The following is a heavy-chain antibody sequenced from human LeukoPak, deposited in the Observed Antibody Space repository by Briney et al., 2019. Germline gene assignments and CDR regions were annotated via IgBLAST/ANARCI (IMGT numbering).Heavy chain of an antibody. CDR1: GFTFSNAW. V-gene: IGHV3-15*01. CDR3: TTAAVADTDY. D-gene: IGHD6-19*01. CDR2: IKSKTDGGPT. J-gene: IGHJ4*02. Sequence: GGSLRLSCAASGFTFSNAWMSWVRQAPGKGREWGGRIKSKTDGGPTDYAAPVTGRLTISRDDSTHTLYLQMTSMTTEDTAVYYCTTAAVADTDYWGQGTLVTLSS.